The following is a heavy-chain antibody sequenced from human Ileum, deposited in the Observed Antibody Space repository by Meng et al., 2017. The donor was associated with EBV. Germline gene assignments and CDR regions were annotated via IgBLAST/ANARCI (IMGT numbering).Heavy chain of an antibody. V-gene: IGHV4-4*02. CDR2: IYHSGST. CDR3: ARVGQWLPIDY. J-gene: IGHJ4*02. Sequence: QVHVHASSPGMVKASVPLSIVCAGYHCYIWSSNWWGWVRQTPGKGLEGVGEIYHSGSTNYNPSLKSRVAISVDKSKNQFSLNLSSVTAADTAVYYCARVGQWLPIDYWGQGTLVTVSS. D-gene: IGHD6-19*01. CDR1: HCYIWSSNW.